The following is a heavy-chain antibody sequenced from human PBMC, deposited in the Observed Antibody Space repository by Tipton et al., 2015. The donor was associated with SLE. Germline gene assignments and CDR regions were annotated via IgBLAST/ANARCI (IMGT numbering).Heavy chain of an antibody. D-gene: IGHD3-10*01. V-gene: IGHV4-39*01. CDR1: GGSINSGTDY. CDR3: SRRAVRGVITLNYFDS. J-gene: IGHJ4*02. CDR2: IYYSGNT. Sequence: TLSLTCTVSGGSINSGTDYWGWIRQPPGKGLEWIGSIYYSGNTNYNPSLKSRVTISIDTSKNQFSVKLRSVTAADTAVYYCSRRAVRGVITLNYFDSWGRGTLVTVSS.